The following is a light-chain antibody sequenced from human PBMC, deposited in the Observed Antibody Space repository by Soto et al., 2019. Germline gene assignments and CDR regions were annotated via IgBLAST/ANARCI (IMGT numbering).Light chain of an antibody. CDR1: RSVGDY. Sequence: EIVLTQSPATLSLSPGERATLSCRASRSVGDYLAWYQQKPGQSPRLLIYGASNRATGIPARFSGSGSGTDFSLTITTLEPDDFAVYYFQQRSSWPLTFGGGTKVEIK. CDR2: GAS. CDR3: QQRSSWPLT. V-gene: IGKV3-11*01. J-gene: IGKJ4*01.